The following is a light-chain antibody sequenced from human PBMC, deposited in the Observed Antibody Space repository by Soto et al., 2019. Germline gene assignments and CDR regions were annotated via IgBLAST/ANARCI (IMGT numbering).Light chain of an antibody. CDR2: NND. CDR3: EAWDDSLYGAV. V-gene: IGLV1-44*01. J-gene: IGLJ2*01. Sequence: QAVVTQPPSASGTPGQRDTISCSGSSSNIGANPINWYQQLPGTAPKLLIYNNDQRPSGVPDRFSASKSGTSASLAISGLQSEDEADYYCEAWDDSLYGAVLGGGTKLTVL. CDR1: SSNIGANP.